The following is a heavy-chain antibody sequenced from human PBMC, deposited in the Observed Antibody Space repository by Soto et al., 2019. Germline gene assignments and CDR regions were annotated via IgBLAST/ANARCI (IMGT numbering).Heavy chain of an antibody. V-gene: IGHV3-33*01. CDR3: ARDPTAVAGDYFDY. D-gene: IGHD6-19*01. Sequence: QVQLVESGGGVVQPGRSLRLSCAASGFTFSSYGMHWVRQAPGKGLEWVAVIWYDGSNKYYADSVKGRFTISRDNSKNTLYLQINSLRAEDTAVYYCARDPTAVAGDYFDYWGQGTLVTVSS. J-gene: IGHJ4*02. CDR1: GFTFSSYG. CDR2: IWYDGSNK.